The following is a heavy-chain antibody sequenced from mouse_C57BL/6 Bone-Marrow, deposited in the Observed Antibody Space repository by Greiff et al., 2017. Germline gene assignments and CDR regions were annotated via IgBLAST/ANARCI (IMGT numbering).Heavy chain of an antibody. J-gene: IGHJ3*01. V-gene: IGHV1-69*01. CDR3: ARDGHYYGSSSLSY. CDR2: IDPSDSYT. CDR1: GYTFTSYW. Sequence: VQLQQPGAELVMPGASVKLSCKASGYTFTSYWMHWVKQRPGQGLEWIGEIDPSDSYTNYNQKFKGKSTLTVDKSSSTAYMQLSSLTSEDSAVYYCARDGHYYGSSSLSYWGQGTLVTVSA. D-gene: IGHD1-1*01.